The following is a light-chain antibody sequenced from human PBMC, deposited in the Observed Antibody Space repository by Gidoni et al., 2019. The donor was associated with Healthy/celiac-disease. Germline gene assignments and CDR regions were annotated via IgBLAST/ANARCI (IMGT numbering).Light chain of an antibody. CDR2: EDN. CDR3: QSYDSSNQDVV. Sequence: FMLTQPHSVSESPRKTVTISCTGSSGSIASNYVQWYQQRPGSAPTTVIYEDNQRPSGVPDRFSGSIDSSSNSASLTISGLKTEDEADYYCQSYDSSNQDVVFGGGTKLTVL. CDR1: SGSIASNY. V-gene: IGLV6-57*02. J-gene: IGLJ2*01.